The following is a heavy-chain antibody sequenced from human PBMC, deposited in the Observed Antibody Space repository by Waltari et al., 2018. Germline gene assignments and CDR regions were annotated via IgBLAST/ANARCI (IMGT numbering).Heavy chain of an antibody. V-gene: IGHV3-30*01. Sequence: QVQMVESGGGVVQPGRSLRLSCAASGFTFSSYSIHWVRQAPGKGLGWGARMSYDGSSKYYADSVKGRFTVSRDNSKNTVYLQLNSLRVEDTAVYYCAREDICRSTTCYTLDYWGLGTLVTVSS. CDR3: AREDICRSTTCYTLDY. D-gene: IGHD2-2*02. CDR2: MSYDGSSK. J-gene: IGHJ4*02. CDR1: GFTFSSYS.